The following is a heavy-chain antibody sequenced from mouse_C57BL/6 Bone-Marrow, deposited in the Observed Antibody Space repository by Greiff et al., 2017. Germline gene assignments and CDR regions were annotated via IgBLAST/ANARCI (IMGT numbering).Heavy chain of an antibody. J-gene: IGHJ4*01. V-gene: IGHV5-15*01. CDR3: ARHYYDYDGYAMDY. CDR1: GFTFSDYG. CDR2: ISNLAYSI. Sequence: DVQLVESGGGLVQPGGSLKLSCAASGFTFSDYGMAWVRQAPRKGPEWVAFISNLAYSIYYADTVTGRFTISRENAKNTLYLEMSSLRSEDTAMYYCARHYYDYDGYAMDYWGQGTSVTVAS. D-gene: IGHD2-4*01.